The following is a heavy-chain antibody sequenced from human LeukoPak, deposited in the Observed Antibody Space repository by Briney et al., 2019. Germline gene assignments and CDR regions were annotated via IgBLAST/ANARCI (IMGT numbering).Heavy chain of an antibody. V-gene: IGHV3-30*03. Sequence: GMSLRLSCAASGFTFSNYGMHWVRQAPGQGLEWVGVISYDGSNKYYSDSVKGRFTISRDNSKNTLYLQMNSLRAEDTAVYYCATSTTSSSSWYSSSNYYYYGMDVWGQGTTVTVSS. CDR1: GFTFSNYG. D-gene: IGHD6-13*01. CDR3: ATSTTSSSSWYSSSNYYYYGMDV. CDR2: ISYDGSNK. J-gene: IGHJ6*02.